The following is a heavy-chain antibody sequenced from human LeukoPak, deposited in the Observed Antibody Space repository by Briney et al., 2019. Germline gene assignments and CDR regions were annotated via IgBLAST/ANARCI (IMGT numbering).Heavy chain of an antibody. J-gene: IGHJ4*02. CDR2: IKQDGSEK. D-gene: IGHD6-13*01. Sequence: GGSLRLSCAASGFILSNYWMSWVRQAPGKGLEWVANIKQDGSEKYYVDSVKGRFTISRDNAKNSLYLQMNSLRAEDTAVYYCATEAAAGSFDYWGQGTLVTVSS. V-gene: IGHV3-7*01. CDR3: ATEAAAGSFDY. CDR1: GFILSNYW.